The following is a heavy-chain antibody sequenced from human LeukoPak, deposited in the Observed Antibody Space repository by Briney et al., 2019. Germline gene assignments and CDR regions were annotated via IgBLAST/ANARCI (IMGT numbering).Heavy chain of an antibody. Sequence: GSLCFSSAASGFTFSSFDMNWVRQGPGKGLEWVLYISSSGSTIYYAAFVKGRLTISRDNAKNSLYLQMNSLRDEDTAVYYCARDSLEYYYDSSGPGFYYYYYYGMDVWGQGTTVTVSS. D-gene: IGHD3-22*01. CDR2: ISSSGSTI. V-gene: IGHV3-48*03. CDR3: ARDSLEYYYDSSGPGFYYYYYYGMDV. CDR1: GFTFSSFD. J-gene: IGHJ6*02.